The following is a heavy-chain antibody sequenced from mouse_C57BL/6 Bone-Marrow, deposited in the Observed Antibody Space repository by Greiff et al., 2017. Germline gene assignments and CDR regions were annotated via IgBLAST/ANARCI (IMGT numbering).Heavy chain of an antibody. CDR3: ARRKRYFDY. J-gene: IGHJ2*01. CDR2: INPYNGGT. V-gene: IGHV1-19*01. Sequence: EVKLVESGPVLVKPGASVKMSCKASGYTFTDYYMNWVKQSHGKSLEWIGVINPYNGGTSYNQKFKGKATLTVDKSSSTAYMELNSLTSEDSAVYYCARRKRYFDYWGQGTTLTVSS. CDR1: GYTFTDYY.